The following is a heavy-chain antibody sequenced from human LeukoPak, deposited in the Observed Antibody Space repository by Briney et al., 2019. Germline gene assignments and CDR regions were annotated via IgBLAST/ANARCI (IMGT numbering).Heavy chain of an antibody. CDR3: ARLALSSSSAYYYYYYGMDV. J-gene: IGHJ6*02. V-gene: IGHV5-51*07. CDR1: GYSFTSYW. D-gene: IGHD6-6*01. Sequence: GESLKISCKGSGYSFTSYWIGWVHQMPGKGLEWMGIIYPGDSDTRYSPSFQGQVTISADKSISTAYLQWSSLKASDTAMYYCARLALSSSSAYYYYYYGMDVWGQGTTVTVSS. CDR2: IYPGDSDT.